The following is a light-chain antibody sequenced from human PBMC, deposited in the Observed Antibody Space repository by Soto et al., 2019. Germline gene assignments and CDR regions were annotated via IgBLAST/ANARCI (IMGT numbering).Light chain of an antibody. V-gene: IGKV3-20*01. Sequence: EIVLTQSPATLSLSPGERATLSCRASQSVSSKLAWYQQKPGQAPRLLMYGISRRATGIPDRFSGSGSGTDSTLTISRLEPEDFAVYYCQQYGSSGTFGQGTKVDIK. CDR3: QQYGSSGT. CDR1: QSVSSK. J-gene: IGKJ1*01. CDR2: GIS.